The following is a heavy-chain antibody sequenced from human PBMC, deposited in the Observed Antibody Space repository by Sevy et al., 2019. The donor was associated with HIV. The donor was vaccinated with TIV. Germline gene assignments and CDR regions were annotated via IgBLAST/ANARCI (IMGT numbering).Heavy chain of an antibody. Sequence: GGSLRLSCAASGFTFSSYRMNWVRQAPGKGLEWVSYISRSSSTIYYVYSVKGRFTISRDNAKNSLYLQMNSLRAEDTAVYYCARSPPYSSGWYGIDYWGQGTLVTVSS. J-gene: IGHJ4*02. CDR2: ISRSSSTI. V-gene: IGHV3-48*01. CDR3: ARSPPYSSGWYGIDY. D-gene: IGHD6-19*01. CDR1: GFTFSSYR.